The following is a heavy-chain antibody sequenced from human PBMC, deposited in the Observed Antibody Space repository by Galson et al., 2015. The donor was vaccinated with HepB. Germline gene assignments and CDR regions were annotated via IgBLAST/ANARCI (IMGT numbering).Heavy chain of an antibody. CDR2: IIPIFGTA. CDR3: ARGYFDTSGIDC. D-gene: IGHD3-22*01. CDR1: GGTLSSFV. V-gene: IGHV1-69*13. Sequence: SVKVSCKASGGTLSSFVINWVRQAPGQALEWMGGIIPIFGTANYAQKFQDRVTLTADESTSTAYMDLSSLRSEDTAVYYCARGYFDTSGIDCWGQGTLVTVSS. J-gene: IGHJ4*02.